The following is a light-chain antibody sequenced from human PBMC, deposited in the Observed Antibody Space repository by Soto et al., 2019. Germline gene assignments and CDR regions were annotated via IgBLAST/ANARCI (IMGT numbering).Light chain of an antibody. CDR2: GAS. CDR1: QSVTSR. Sequence: EVVMTQSPATLSVSPGERATLSCRASQSVTSRLAWYQQKPGQAPRLLIYGASARATGIPARFSGSGSGTEFTLTSNSLQSEDFAVYYCQQYNNWPLTFGGGTKVDLK. J-gene: IGKJ4*01. CDR3: QQYNNWPLT. V-gene: IGKV3-15*01.